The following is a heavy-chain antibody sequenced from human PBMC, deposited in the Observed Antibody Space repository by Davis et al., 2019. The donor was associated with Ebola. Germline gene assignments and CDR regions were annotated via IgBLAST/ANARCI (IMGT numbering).Heavy chain of an antibody. J-gene: IGHJ4*02. CDR2: IYSGGST. D-gene: IGHD6-19*01. CDR1: GFSVSDKY. Sequence: PGGSLRLSCAASGFSVSDKYMSWVRQAPGKGLEWVSLIYSGGSTYYADSVKGRFTISRDNSKNTLYLQMNSLRAEDTAVYYCARDRGYSSGWFDYWGQGTLVTVSS. V-gene: IGHV3-53*01. CDR3: ARDRGYSSGWFDY.